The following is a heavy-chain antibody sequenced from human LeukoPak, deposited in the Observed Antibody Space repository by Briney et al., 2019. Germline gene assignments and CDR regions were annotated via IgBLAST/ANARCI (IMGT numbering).Heavy chain of an antibody. CDR1: GFTFISYW. V-gene: IGHV3-7*03. D-gene: IGHD1-14*01. J-gene: IGHJ4*02. Sequence: GGSLRLSCAAPGFTFISYWMSWVRQAPGKGLEWVANIKQDGSEKYYVDSVKGRFTISRDNAKNSLYLQMNSLRAEDTAIYYCAKDHPSGYYFDYWGQGTLVTVSS. CDR2: IKQDGSEK. CDR3: AKDHPSGYYFDY.